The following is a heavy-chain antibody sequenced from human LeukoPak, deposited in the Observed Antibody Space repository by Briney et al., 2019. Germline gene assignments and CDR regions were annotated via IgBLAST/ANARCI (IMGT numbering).Heavy chain of an antibody. J-gene: IGHJ5*02. CDR3: ARGYCSSTSCYNWFDP. Sequence: ASVKVPCKASGYTFTGYYMHWVRQAPGQGLEWMGRINPNSGGTNYAQKFQGRVTMTRDTSISTAYMELSRLRSDDTAVYYCARGYCSSTSCYNWFDPWGQGTLVTVSS. D-gene: IGHD2-2*01. CDR1: GYTFTGYY. V-gene: IGHV1-2*06. CDR2: INPNSGGT.